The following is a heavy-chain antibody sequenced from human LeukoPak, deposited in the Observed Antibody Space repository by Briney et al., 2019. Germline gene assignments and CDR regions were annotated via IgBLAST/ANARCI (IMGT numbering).Heavy chain of an antibody. J-gene: IGHJ4*02. D-gene: IGHD1-1*01. Sequence: GGSLRLSCAASGFTFSSYAMHWVRQAPGKGLEWVAVISYDGSNKYYADSVKGRFTISRDNSKNTLYLQMNSLRAEDTAVYYCARDRGPYNWNDFSAGVNYWGQGTLVTVSS. CDR3: ARDRGPYNWNDFSAGVNY. CDR1: GFTFSSYA. V-gene: IGHV3-30-3*01. CDR2: ISYDGSNK.